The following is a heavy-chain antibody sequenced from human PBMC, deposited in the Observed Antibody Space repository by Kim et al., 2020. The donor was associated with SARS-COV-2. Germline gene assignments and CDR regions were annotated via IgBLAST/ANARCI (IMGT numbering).Heavy chain of an antibody. Sequence: SETLSLTCTVSGGSISSYYWSWIRQPPGKGLEWIGYIYYSGSTNYNPSLKSRVTISVDTSKNQFSLKLSSVTAADTAVYYCARVSLGIAAADAYFDYWGPGTLVTVSS. CDR1: GGSISSYY. CDR3: ARVSLGIAAADAYFDY. J-gene: IGHJ4*02. CDR2: IYYSGST. V-gene: IGHV4-59*01. D-gene: IGHD6-13*01.